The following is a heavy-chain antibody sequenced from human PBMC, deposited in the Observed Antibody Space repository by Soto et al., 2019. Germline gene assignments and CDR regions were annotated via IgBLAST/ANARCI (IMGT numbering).Heavy chain of an antibody. J-gene: IGHJ4*02. CDR2: LYWDDDK. Sequence: QITLKESGPTLVRPPQTLTLTCTFSGFSLTSGVGVGWIRQPPGKALEWLALLYWDDDKRYSTSLKNRLTITKDTSKNQVVLTMTNVGPVDTATYFCAHIDPEIVTVGGNGGFDYWGQGNLVTVSS. CDR1: GFSLTSGVG. D-gene: IGHD3-16*01. V-gene: IGHV2-5*02. CDR3: AHIDPEIVTVGGNGGFDY.